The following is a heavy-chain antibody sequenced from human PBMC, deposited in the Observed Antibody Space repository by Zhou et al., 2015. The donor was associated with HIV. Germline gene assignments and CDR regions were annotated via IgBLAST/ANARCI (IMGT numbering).Heavy chain of an antibody. CDR1: GFTFSSYG. CDR3: ARDEPEAVGWYFDV. Sequence: QVQLVESGGGVVQPGMSLRLSCAASGFTFSSYGMHWVRQAPGKGLEWVAVIWYDGSKKYYADSVKGRFTISRDNSKNTLYLQMNSLRGEDTAVYYCARDEPEAVGWYFDVWGRGTLVTVSS. D-gene: IGHD6-19*01. V-gene: IGHV3-33*01. CDR2: IWYDGSKK. J-gene: IGHJ2*01.